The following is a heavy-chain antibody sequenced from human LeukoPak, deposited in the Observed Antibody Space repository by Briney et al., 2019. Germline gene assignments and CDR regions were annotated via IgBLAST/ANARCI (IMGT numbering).Heavy chain of an antibody. V-gene: IGHV4-59*01. CDR2: IYYSGST. D-gene: IGHD3-10*01. Sequence: SETLSLTCTVSGGSISSYYWSWIRQPPGKGLEWIGYIYYSGSTNYNPSLKSRVTISVDTSKNQFSLKLSSVTTADTAVYYCAREVEGITMVRGSDKRIPSSGLYFDYWGQGTLVTVSS. CDR3: AREVEGITMVRGSDKRIPSSGLYFDY. J-gene: IGHJ4*02. CDR1: GGSISSYY.